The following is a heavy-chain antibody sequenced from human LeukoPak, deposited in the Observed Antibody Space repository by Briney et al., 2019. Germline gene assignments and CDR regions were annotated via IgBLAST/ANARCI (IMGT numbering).Heavy chain of an antibody. CDR3: VRESGFWTASGVGRPLDV. V-gene: IGHV3-7*01. J-gene: IGHJ6*04. D-gene: IGHD3/OR15-3a*01. CDR1: GVTFSDYW. CDR2: INEEGSQK. Sequence: PGGSLRLSCAASGVTFSDYWMTWVRQAPGKGLEWVANINEEGSQKYYVDPVKGRFTLSRDNAWNSLSLQMNSLRAEDTAVYYCVRESGFWTASGVGRPLDVWGKGTTVTVSS.